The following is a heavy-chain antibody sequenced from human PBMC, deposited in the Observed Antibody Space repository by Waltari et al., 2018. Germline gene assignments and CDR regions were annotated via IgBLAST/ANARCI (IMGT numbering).Heavy chain of an antibody. CDR1: GGTFSSYA. CDR3: ARVGVLRIGENWFDP. Sequence: QVQLVQSGAEVKKPGSSVKVSCKASGGTFSSYAISWVRQAPGQGLEWMGGITPSFGTANYQEKYQGRVTITADESTSTAYMGLSSLRSEDTAVYYCARVGVLRIGENWFDPWGQGTLVTVSS. CDR2: ITPSFGTA. V-gene: IGHV1-69*01. J-gene: IGHJ5*02. D-gene: IGHD2-15*01.